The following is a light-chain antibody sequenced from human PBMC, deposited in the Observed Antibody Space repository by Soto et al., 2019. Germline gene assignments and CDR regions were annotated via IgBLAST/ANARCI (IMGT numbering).Light chain of an antibody. Sequence: QSALTQPPSASGSPRQSVTISCTGTSSDVGAYNYVSWYQQHPGTAPKLVIFEVTKRPSGIPDRFSGSKSGNTASLTVSGLQAEDGADYYCSSYAGSNHFVFGTGTKVTVL. CDR1: SSDVGAYNY. V-gene: IGLV2-8*01. J-gene: IGLJ1*01. CDR2: EVT. CDR3: SSYAGSNHFV.